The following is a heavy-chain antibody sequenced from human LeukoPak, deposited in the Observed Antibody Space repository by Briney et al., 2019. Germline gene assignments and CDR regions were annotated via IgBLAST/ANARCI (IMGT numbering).Heavy chain of an antibody. D-gene: IGHD3-16*01. Sequence: GGSLRLSCAASGFTFSSYDMHWVRQATGKGLEWVSAIGTAGDTYYPGSVKGRFTISRENAKNSLYLQMNSLRAGDTAVYYCARWGAEDDAFDIWGQGTMVTVSS. CDR1: GFTFSSYD. CDR3: ARWGAEDDAFDI. CDR2: IGTAGDT. J-gene: IGHJ3*02. V-gene: IGHV3-13*01.